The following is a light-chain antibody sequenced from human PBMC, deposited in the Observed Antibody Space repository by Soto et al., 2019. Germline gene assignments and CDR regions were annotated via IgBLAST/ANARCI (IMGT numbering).Light chain of an antibody. CDR3: SSYAGSNNLL. CDR1: SSDVGGYNY. V-gene: IGLV2-8*01. J-gene: IGLJ2*01. Sequence: QAVVTQPPSASGSPGQSVTISCTGTSSDVGGYNYVSWYQQHPGKAPTLMIYEVTKRPSGVPDRFSGSKSGNTASLTVSGLQAEDEADYYCSSYAGSNNLLFGGGPKLTVL. CDR2: EVT.